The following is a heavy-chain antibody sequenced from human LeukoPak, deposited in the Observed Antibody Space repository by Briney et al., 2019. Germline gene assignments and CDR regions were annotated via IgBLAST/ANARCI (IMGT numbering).Heavy chain of an antibody. CDR2: ISYDGSNK. CDR3: ASNAGRGDYYYMDV. V-gene: IGHV3-30-3*01. CDR1: GFTFSSYA. D-gene: IGHD3-10*01. Sequence: PGRSLRLSCAASGFTFSSYAMHWVRQAPGKGLEWVAVISYDGSNKYYADSVKGRFTIPRDNSKNTLYLQMNSLRAEDTAVYYCASNAGRGDYYYMDVWGKGTTVTVSS. J-gene: IGHJ6*03.